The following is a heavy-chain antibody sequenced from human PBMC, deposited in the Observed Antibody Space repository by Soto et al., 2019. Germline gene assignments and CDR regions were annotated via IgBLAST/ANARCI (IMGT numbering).Heavy chain of an antibody. D-gene: IGHD3-10*01. Sequence: QLQLQESGPGLVKPSETLSLTCTVSGGSISTSSYHWGWIRQPAGKGLEWIGSSHYIGSTYYNPSLKSRGTIAVDTAKNQFSLKLNSVTAADTAVYYCARLSMGSGSQGPNWVDPWGQGTLVTVSS. V-gene: IGHV4-39*01. CDR2: SHYIGST. CDR1: GGSISTSSYH. J-gene: IGHJ5*02. CDR3: ARLSMGSGSQGPNWVDP.